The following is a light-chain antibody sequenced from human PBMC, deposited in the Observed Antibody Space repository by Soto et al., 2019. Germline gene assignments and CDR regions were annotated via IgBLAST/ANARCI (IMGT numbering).Light chain of an antibody. CDR3: QSYDSSLSGWV. CDR1: SSNIGAGYG. CDR2: GNS. V-gene: IGLV1-40*01. Sequence: QSVLAQPPSVSGAPGQRVTISCTGSSSNIGAGYGVHWYQQLPGTAPKLLIYGNSNRPSGVPDRFSGSKSGTSASLAITGLQAEDEADYHCQSYDSSLSGWVFGGGTQVTVL. J-gene: IGLJ3*02.